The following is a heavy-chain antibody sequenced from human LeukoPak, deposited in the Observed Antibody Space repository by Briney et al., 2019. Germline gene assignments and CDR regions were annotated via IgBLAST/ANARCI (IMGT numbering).Heavy chain of an antibody. CDR1: GYTFTGYY. CDR3: ARLWSYEDYNWFDP. J-gene: IGHJ5*02. D-gene: IGHD1-26*01. CDR2: INPNSGGT. V-gene: IGHV1-2*02. Sequence: ASVKVSCKASGYTFTGYYMHWVRQAPGHGLEWMGWINPNSGGTNYAQKFQGRVTMTRDTSISTAYMELSRLRSDDTAVYYCARLWSYEDYNWFDPWGQGTLVTVSS.